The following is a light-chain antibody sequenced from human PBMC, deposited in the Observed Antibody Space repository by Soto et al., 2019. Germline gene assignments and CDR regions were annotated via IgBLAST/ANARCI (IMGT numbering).Light chain of an antibody. CDR1: QSISSW. J-gene: IGKJ1*01. V-gene: IGKV1-5*01. CDR3: HQYSSYSES. Sequence: DIQMTQSPSTLPASVGDRVTITCRASQSISSWLAWYQQNPWKAPNLLIYHASSLESGVPSRFTGSESGTEFTLSIRSLQPDHFAAYYCHQYSSYSESFGHATKVDI. CDR2: HAS.